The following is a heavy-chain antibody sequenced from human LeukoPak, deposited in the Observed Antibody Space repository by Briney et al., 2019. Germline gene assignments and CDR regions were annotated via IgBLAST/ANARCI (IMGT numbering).Heavy chain of an antibody. CDR1: GCSVTSTNW. CDR2: VHLDGRT. Sequence: SGTLSLTCGGSGCSVTSTNWWTWVRQPPGKGLEWIGEVHLDGRTNYNPSLKSRLTISVDLSENHIALKLTSVTAADTVVYYCAREGGFFRPLDYSGQGTLVTVSS. J-gene: IGHJ4*02. V-gene: IGHV4-4*02. D-gene: IGHD3-3*01. CDR3: AREGGFFRPLDY.